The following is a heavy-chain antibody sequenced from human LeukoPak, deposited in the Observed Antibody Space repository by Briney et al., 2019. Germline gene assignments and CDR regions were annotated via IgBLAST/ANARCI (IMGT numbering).Heavy chain of an antibody. V-gene: IGHV4-59*01. CDR3: ARGASSSWYSLWKF. D-gene: IGHD6-13*01. CDR1: GASISSYY. CDR2: SYHSGGT. Sequence: PSETLSLTCNVSGASISSYYWSWIRQPPGEGLEWIGYSYHSGGTNYNPSLKSRATISIDTSKNEVSLKLRSVTAADTAVYYCARGASSSWYSLWKFWGQGTLVTVSS. J-gene: IGHJ4*02.